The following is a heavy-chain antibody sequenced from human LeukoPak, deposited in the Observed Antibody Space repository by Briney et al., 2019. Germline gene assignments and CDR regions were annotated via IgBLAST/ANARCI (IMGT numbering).Heavy chain of an antibody. D-gene: IGHD1-14*01. V-gene: IGHV3-33*06. CDR3: AKGGLTRAYFDY. CDR2: IWYDGSNK. Sequence: GRSLRLSCAASGFTFSSYGMHRVRQAPGKGLEGVAVIWYDGSNKDYADSVKGRFTISRDNSKNTLYLQMNSLRAEDTAVYYCAKGGLTRAYFDYWGQGTLVTVSS. CDR1: GFTFSSYG. J-gene: IGHJ4*02.